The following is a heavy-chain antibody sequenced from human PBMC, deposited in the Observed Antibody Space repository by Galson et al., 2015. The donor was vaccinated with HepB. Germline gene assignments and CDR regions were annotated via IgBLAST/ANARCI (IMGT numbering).Heavy chain of an antibody. CDR3: ARGRRGTTGAWDY. D-gene: IGHD1-7*01. Sequence: ETLSLTCTVSGGSISSYYWSWIRQPPGKGLEWIGYIYYSGSTNYNPSLKSRVTISVDTSKNQFSLKLSSVTAADTAVYYCARGRRGTTGAWDYWGQGTLVTVSS. J-gene: IGHJ4*02. V-gene: IGHV4-59*01. CDR1: GGSISSYY. CDR2: IYYSGST.